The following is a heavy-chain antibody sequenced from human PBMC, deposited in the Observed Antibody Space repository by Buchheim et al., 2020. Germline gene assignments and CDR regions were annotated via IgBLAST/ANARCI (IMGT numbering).Heavy chain of an antibody. CDR2: IYHSGST. CDR3: ARDIRLYYYDSSGYNWFDP. D-gene: IGHD3-22*01. V-gene: IGHV4-4*02. CDR1: GCSISSSNW. J-gene: IGHJ5*02. Sequence: QVQLQESGPGLVKPSGTLSLTCAVSGCSISSSNWWSWVRQPPGKGLEWIGEIYHSGSTNYKPSLKSRVTITVDKSKNQFSPKLSSVTAADTAVYYYARDIRLYYYDSSGYNWFDPWGQGTL.